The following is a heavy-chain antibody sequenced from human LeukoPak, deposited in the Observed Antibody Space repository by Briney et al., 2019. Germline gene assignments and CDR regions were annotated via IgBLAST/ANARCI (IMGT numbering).Heavy chain of an antibody. Sequence: GGSLRLSCAASGSTFSSYAMSWVRQAPGKGLEWVSAISGSGGSTYYADSVKGRFTISRDNSKNTLYLQMNSLRAEDTAVYYCAKDPHLWPDAFDIWGQGTMVTVSS. CDR3: AKDPHLWPDAFDI. V-gene: IGHV3-23*01. CDR2: ISGSGGST. J-gene: IGHJ3*02. D-gene: IGHD3-10*01. CDR1: GSTFSSYA.